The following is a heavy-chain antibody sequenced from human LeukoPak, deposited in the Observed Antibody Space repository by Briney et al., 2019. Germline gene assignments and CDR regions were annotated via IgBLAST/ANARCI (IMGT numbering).Heavy chain of an antibody. CDR1: GGSISSYY. Sequence: SETLSLTCTVSGGSISSYYWSWIRHPAAKGLEGIGRIYTSGSTNYNPSLKSRVTMSVDTSKNQFSLKLSSVTAADTALYYCARACAYQPPEWFDSWRQGSLATVSS. J-gene: IGHJ5*01. CDR2: IYTSGST. D-gene: IGHD2-2*01. V-gene: IGHV4-4*07. CDR3: ARACAYQPPEWFDS.